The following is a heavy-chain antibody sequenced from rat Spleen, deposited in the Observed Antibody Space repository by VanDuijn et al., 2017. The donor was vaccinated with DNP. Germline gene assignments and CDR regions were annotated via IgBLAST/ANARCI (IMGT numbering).Heavy chain of an antibody. CDR1: GFTFSNYY. CDR2: ISTSGSRT. J-gene: IGHJ1*01. Sequence: EVQLVESGGGLVQPGRSLKLSCAASGFTFSNYYMAWVRQAPKKGLEWVATISTSGSRTYYPDSVKGRFTISRDNAKNTLYLQMTSLRSEDTALYYCARHGIGGHSYWYFDFWGPGTMVTVSS. V-gene: IGHV5-25*01. D-gene: IGHD4-3*01. CDR3: ARHGIGGHSYWYFDF.